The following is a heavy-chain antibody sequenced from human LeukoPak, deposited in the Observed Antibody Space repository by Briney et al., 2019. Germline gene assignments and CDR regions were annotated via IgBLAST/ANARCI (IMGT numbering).Heavy chain of an antibody. D-gene: IGHD3-22*01. CDR1: GGSFSSYA. CDR2: IIPILGIA. V-gene: IGHV1-69*04. CDR3: ARDSSGYFSYYYYGMDV. Sequence: ASVKVSCKASGGSFSSYAISWVRQAPGQGLEWMGRIIPILGIANYAQKFQGRVTITADKSTSTAYMELSSLGSEDTAVYYCARDSSGYFSYYYYGMDVWGQGTTVTVSS. J-gene: IGHJ6*02.